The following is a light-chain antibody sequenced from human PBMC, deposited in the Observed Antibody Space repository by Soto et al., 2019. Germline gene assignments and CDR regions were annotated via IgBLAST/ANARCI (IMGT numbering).Light chain of an antibody. Sequence: QSVLTQPASVSGSPGQSITISCTGTSSDVGGYNYDSWCQQHPGKAPKLMIYEVGSRPSGISNRFSDSKSGNTASLTISGLQAEAEADYYCSSYTSSNFWVFGEGTKVTVL. CDR3: SSYTSSNFWV. CDR2: EVG. V-gene: IGLV2-14*01. CDR1: SSDVGGYNY. J-gene: IGLJ3*02.